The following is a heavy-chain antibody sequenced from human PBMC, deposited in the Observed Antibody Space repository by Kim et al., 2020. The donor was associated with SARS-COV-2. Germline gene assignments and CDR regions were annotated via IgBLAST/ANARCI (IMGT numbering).Heavy chain of an antibody. J-gene: IGHJ6*02. D-gene: IGHD3-10*01. CDR3: AKDSPGGGMDV. CDR1: GFTFSSYG. CDR2: ISYDGSNK. V-gene: IGHV3-30*18. Sequence: GGSLRLSCAASGFTFSSYGMHWVRQAPGKGLEWVAVISYDGSNKYYADSVKGRFTISRDNSKNTLYLQMNSLRAEDTAVYYCAKDSPGGGMDVWGQGTTV.